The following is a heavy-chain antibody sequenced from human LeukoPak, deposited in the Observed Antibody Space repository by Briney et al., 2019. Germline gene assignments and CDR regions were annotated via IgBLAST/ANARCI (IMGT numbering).Heavy chain of an antibody. Sequence: SETLSLTCTVSGGSISSRDYYWTWIRQYPGKGLEWIGYIYYSGTTSYNPSLKSRVTISVDTSKNQFSLRLGSVTAADTAVYYCARLPSGGTRLDYWGQGTLVTVSS. J-gene: IGHJ4*02. CDR1: GGSISSRDYY. CDR2: IYYSGTT. CDR3: ARLPSGGTRLDY. V-gene: IGHV4-31*03. D-gene: IGHD2-15*01.